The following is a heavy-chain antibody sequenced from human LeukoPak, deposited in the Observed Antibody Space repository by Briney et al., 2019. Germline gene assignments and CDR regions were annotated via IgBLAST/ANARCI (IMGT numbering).Heavy chain of an antibody. D-gene: IGHD6-25*01. CDR1: GGSISSYY. V-gene: IGHV4-59*12. J-gene: IGHJ4*02. Sequence: SETLSLTCTVSGGSISSYYWSWIRQPPGKGLEWIGYIYYSGSTNYKPSLKSRVTISVDTSKNQFSLKLSSVTAADTAVYYCARTEEGGSGYWGQGTLVTVSS. CDR2: IYYSGST. CDR3: ARTEEGGSGY.